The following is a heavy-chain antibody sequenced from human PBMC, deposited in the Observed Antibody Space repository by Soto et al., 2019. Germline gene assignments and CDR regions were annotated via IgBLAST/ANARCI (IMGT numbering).Heavy chain of an antibody. V-gene: IGHV3-30*18. J-gene: IGHJ6*02. CDR2: ISYDGSEK. CDR3: TKASSDRHHMDV. Sequence: GGSLRLSCAASGFTFNTYGMHWVRQAPGKGLEWVAVISYDGSEKYYVDSVKGRFTISKDNSKNTLYLQMSSLRAEDTALYYCTKASSDRHHMDVWGQGTTVTVSS. CDR1: GFTFNTYG.